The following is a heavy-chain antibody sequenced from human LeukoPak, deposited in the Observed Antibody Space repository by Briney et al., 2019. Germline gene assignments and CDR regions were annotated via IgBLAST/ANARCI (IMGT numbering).Heavy chain of an antibody. CDR1: GFTFTSYW. Sequence: PGGSLRLSCAASGFTFTSYWMHWVRQAPGKGLEWVSSISSSSSYIYYADSVKGRFTISRDNAKNSLYLQMNSLRAEDTAVYYCARDLDLEWGPYYYYGMDVWGQGTTVTVSS. CDR3: ARDLDLEWGPYYYYGMDV. J-gene: IGHJ6*02. CDR2: ISSSSSYI. D-gene: IGHD3/OR15-3a*01. V-gene: IGHV3-21*01.